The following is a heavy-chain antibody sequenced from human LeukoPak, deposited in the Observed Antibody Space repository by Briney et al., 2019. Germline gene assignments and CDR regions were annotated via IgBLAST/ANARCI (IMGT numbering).Heavy chain of an antibody. CDR2: IYYSGAT. J-gene: IGHJ4*02. V-gene: IGHV4-39*01. D-gene: IGHD3-22*01. Sequence: TSETLSLTCTVSGDSISSSSYYWGWIRQPPEKGLEWIGSIYYSGATYYNPSLKTRVTISVDTSKNQFSLKLSSVTAADTAVYYCARAFDSSEDYYDYWGQGTLVTVSS. CDR1: GDSISSSSYY. CDR3: ARAFDSSEDYYDY.